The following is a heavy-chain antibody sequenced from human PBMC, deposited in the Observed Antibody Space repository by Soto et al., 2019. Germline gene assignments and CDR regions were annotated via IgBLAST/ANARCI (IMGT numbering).Heavy chain of an antibody. J-gene: IGHJ4*02. CDR3: ARGTRPDTRFGESIFDF. D-gene: IGHD3-10*01. V-gene: IGHV4-31*03. CDR1: GASIGSGTYY. CDR2: LSHSGGT. Sequence: QVQLQESGPGLVKPSQTLSLTCTVSGASIGSGTYYWHWIRQHPGKGLEWIGWLSHSGGTYYNPSLRSRMTISVATSKDQFSLRLTSVTAAGTAVYYCARGTRPDTRFGESIFDFWGQGTLVTVSS.